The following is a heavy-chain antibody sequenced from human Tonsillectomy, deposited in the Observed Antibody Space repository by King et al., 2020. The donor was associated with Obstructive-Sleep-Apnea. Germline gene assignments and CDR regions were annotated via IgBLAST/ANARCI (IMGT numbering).Heavy chain of an antibody. J-gene: IGHJ4*02. CDR1: GGSINGYY. CDR3: ARDPPYFSITNYHPDHFDY. D-gene: IGHD2-2*01. V-gene: IGHV4-59*01. Sequence: QLQESGPGLVKPSETLSLTCTVSGGSINGYYWNWIRQPPGKGLEWIGYIYSSGRTIYIPSLKSRVTISVDTSKNQFSLKLRSVTAADTAVYYCARDPPYFSITNYHPDHFDYWGQGTLVTVSS. CDR2: IYSSGRT.